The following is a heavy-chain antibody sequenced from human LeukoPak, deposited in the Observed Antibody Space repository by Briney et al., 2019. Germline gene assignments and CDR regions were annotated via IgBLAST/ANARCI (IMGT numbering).Heavy chain of an antibody. CDR1: GFTFSNYG. V-gene: IGHV3-30*02. CDR2: IRSDATSE. CDR3: AKDLPAAYFDY. J-gene: IGHJ4*02. Sequence: PGGSLRLSCAASGFTFSNYGMHWVRQAPGKGLEWVTFIRSDATSEFYADSVKGRFTISRDNSRDTLYLQMNSLRAEDTAAYYCAKDLPAAYFDYWGQGTLVTVSS. D-gene: IGHD2-2*01.